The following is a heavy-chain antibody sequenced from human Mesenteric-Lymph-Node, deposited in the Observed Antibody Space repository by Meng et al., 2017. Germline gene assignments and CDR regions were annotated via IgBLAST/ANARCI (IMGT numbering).Heavy chain of an antibody. V-gene: IGHV3-7*01. CDR2: MNPDGTQK. D-gene: IGHD3-10*01. CDR1: GFNLGDYW. CDR3: GRDFFGSGYFYTDY. Sequence: GESLKISWVAPGFNLGDYWMGWVGQAPGKGLEWVANMNPDGTQKYCVDSVKGRFTISRDNAKNSLYLQMDSLRAEDTAVYFCGRDFFGSGYFYTDYWGQGTLVTVSS. J-gene: IGHJ4*02.